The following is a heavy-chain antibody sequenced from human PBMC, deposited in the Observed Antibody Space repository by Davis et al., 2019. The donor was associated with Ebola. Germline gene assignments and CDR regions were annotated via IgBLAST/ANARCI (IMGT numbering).Heavy chain of an antibody. CDR1: GFTFSSYS. CDR2: ISSSSSTI. J-gene: IGHJ4*02. D-gene: IGHD6-13*01. Sequence: PGGSLRLSCAASGFTFSSYSMNWVRQAPGKGLEWVSYISSSSSTIYYADSVKGRFTISRDNAKNSLYLQMNSLRAEDTAVYYCARLAAAGTWFYLFYFDYWGQGTLVTVSS. V-gene: IGHV3-48*04. CDR3: ARLAAAGTWFYLFYFDY.